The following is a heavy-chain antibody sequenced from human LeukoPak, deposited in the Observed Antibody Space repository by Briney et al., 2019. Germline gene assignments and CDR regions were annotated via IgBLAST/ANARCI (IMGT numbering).Heavy chain of an antibody. J-gene: IGHJ2*01. CDR2: IYTSGST. Sequence: SETLSLTCTVSGGSISSYYWSWIRQPAGKGLEWIGRIYTSGSTNYNPSLKSRVTMSVDTSKNQCTLKLSSVTAADTAVYYCASRGLRGWYFDLWGRGTLVTVSS. V-gene: IGHV4-4*07. CDR1: GGSISSYY. CDR3: ASRGLRGWYFDL. D-gene: IGHD3-10*01.